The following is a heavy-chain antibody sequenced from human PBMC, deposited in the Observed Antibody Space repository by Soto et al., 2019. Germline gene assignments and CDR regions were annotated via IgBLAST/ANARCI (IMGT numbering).Heavy chain of an antibody. J-gene: IGHJ4*02. D-gene: IGHD3-16*02. V-gene: IGHV4-34*01. Sequence: PSETLSLTCAVYGGSFSGYYWSWIRKPPGKGLEWIGEINHSGSTNYNPSLKSRVTISVDTSKNQFSLKPSSVTAAETAVYYCARGKLSDYVWGSYRYHFDYWGQGTVVTVSS. CDR3: ARGKLSDYVWGSYRYHFDY. CDR2: INHSGST. CDR1: GGSFSGYY.